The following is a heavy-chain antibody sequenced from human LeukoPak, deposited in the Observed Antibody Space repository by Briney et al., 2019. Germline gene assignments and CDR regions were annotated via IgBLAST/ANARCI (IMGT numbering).Heavy chain of an antibody. CDR2: INTNTGNP. V-gene: IGHV7-4-1*02. D-gene: IGHD3-22*01. CDR3: ARVTGYDSSGYYHMGAFDI. CDR1: GYTFTSYA. J-gene: IGHJ3*02. Sequence: GASVKVSCKASGYTFTSYAMSWVRQAPGQGLEWMGWINTNTGNPTYAQGFTGRFVFSLDTSVSTAYLQISSLKAEDTAVYYCARVTGYDSSGYYHMGAFDIWGQGTMVTVSS.